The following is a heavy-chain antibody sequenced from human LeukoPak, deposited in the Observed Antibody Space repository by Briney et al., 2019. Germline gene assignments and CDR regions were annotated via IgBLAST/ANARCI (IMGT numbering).Heavy chain of an antibody. CDR2: IDPSDSYT. CDR3: ARRSYNCGGDCYPQSLDY. J-gene: IGHJ4*02. Sequence: GESLKISCKGSGYSFTNYWITWVRQMPGKGLEWTGKIDPSDSYTDYSPSFQGHVTISADKSISTAYLQWSSLKASDTAMYYCARRSYNCGGDCYPQSLDYWGQGTLVTVSS. CDR1: GYSFTNYW. D-gene: IGHD2-21*02. V-gene: IGHV5-10-1*01.